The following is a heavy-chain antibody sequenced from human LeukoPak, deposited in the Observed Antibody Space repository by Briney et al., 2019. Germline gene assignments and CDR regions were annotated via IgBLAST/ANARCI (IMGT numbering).Heavy chain of an antibody. Sequence: GGSLRLSCAASGFTFSSYAMSWARQAPGKGLEWVSAISGSGGSTYYADSVKGRFTISRDNSKNTLYLQMNSLRAEDTAVYYCAKDNRRAHYFDYWGQGTLVTVSS. J-gene: IGHJ4*02. V-gene: IGHV3-23*01. CDR1: GFTFSSYA. CDR3: AKDNRRAHYFDY. CDR2: ISGSGGST.